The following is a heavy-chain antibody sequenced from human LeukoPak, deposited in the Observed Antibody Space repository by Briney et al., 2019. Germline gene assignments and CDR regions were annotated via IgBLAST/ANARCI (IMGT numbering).Heavy chain of an antibody. CDR2: IYYSGST. D-gene: IGHD6-19*01. J-gene: IGHJ4*02. V-gene: IGHV4-39*01. Sequence: SGTLSLTCTVSGGSISSSSYYWGWIRQPPGKGLEWIGSIYYSGSTYYNPSLKSRVTISVDTSKNQFSLKLSSVTAADTAVYYCARLKSIAVAGTVDYWGQGTLVTVSS. CDR1: GGSISSSSYY. CDR3: ARLKSIAVAGTVDY.